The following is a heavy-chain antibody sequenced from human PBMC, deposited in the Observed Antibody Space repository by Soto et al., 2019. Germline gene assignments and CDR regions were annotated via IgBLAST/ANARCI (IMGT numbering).Heavy chain of an antibody. D-gene: IGHD1-26*01. Sequence: EVQLVESGGGLVKPGGSLRLSCAASGFTFSSYSMNWVRQAPGKGLEWVSSISSSSSYIYYADSVKGRFTISRDNAKNSLYLQMNSLRAEDTAVYYCARVSGSYSDYFDYWGQGTLVTVSS. J-gene: IGHJ4*02. V-gene: IGHV3-21*01. CDR1: GFTFSSYS. CDR2: ISSSSSYI. CDR3: ARVSGSYSDYFDY.